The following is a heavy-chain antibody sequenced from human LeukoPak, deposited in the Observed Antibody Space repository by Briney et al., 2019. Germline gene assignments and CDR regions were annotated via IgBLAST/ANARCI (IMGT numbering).Heavy chain of an antibody. V-gene: IGHV3-74*01. CDR2: INSDGSST. J-gene: IGHJ3*02. CDR1: GFTFSSYW. D-gene: IGHD3-10*01. Sequence: GGSLRLSCAASGFTFSSYWMHWVRQVRGKGLVWVSRINSDGSSTSYADSVKGRFTISRDNAKNTLYVQMNSLRAEDTAVYYCSTGSGHAFDIWGPGTMVTVSS. CDR3: STGSGHAFDI.